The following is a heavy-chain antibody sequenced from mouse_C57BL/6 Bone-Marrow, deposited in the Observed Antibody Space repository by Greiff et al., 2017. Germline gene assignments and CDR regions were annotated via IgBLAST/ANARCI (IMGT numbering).Heavy chain of an antibody. CDR2: IDPENGDT. Sequence: EVQLQESGAELVRPGASVKLSCTASGFNIKDDYMPWVKQRPEQGLEWIGWIDPENGDTEYASKFQGKATITADPSSDTAYLQLSSLTSEDTAVYDSTTGVYYWYFDGWGTGTTVTVSS. J-gene: IGHJ1*03. CDR3: TTGVYYWYFDG. V-gene: IGHV14-4*01. D-gene: IGHD1-3*01. CDR1: GFNIKDDY.